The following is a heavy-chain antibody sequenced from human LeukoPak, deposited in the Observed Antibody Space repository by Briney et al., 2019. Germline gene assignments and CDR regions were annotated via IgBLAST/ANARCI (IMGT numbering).Heavy chain of an antibody. J-gene: IGHJ4*02. CDR1: GFTFSSYS. V-gene: IGHV3-21*01. CDR3: ARQDYDILTGFACDY. Sequence: GGSLRLSCAASGFTFSSYSMNWVRQAPGKGLEWVSSISSSSSDIYYADSVKGRFTISRDTAKNSLYLPVNSLRGEDTAVYYCARQDYDILTGFACDYWGQGTLVTVSS. D-gene: IGHD3-9*01. CDR2: ISSSSSDI.